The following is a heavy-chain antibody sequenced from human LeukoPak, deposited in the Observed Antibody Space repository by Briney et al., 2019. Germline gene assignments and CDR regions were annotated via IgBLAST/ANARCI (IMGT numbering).Heavy chain of an antibody. CDR1: GGSISSSSYY. CDR3: ARDIRLGEGELFFDY. D-gene: IGHD3-10*01. Sequence: SETLSLTCTVSGGSISSSSYYWGWIRQPPGKGLEWIGSIYYSGSTYYNPSLKSRVTISVDTSKNQFSLKLSSVTAADTAVYYCARDIRLGEGELFFDYWGQGTLVTVSS. CDR2: IYYSGST. J-gene: IGHJ4*02. V-gene: IGHV4-39*07.